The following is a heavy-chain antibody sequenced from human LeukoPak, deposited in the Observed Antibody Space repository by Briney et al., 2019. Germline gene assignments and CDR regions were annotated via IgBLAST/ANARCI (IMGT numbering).Heavy chain of an antibody. V-gene: IGHV3-23*01. CDR2: IGDSADYT. D-gene: IGHD6-19*01. Sequence: PGGSLRLSCAASGFTFSSYAMTWVRQAPGKGLEWVSVIGDSADYTYYADSVKGRFTISRDNSKNTLYLQMNSLRAEDTAVYYCAKDGAVPGTPRNYFHFWGQGTLVTVSS. J-gene: IGHJ4*02. CDR1: GFTFSSYA. CDR3: AKDGAVPGTPRNYFHF.